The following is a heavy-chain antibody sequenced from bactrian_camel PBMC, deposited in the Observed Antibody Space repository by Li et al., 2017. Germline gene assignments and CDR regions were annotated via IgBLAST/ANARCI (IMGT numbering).Heavy chain of an antibody. CDR1: ESTFSRNN. D-gene: IGHD5*01. CDR3: AATDGGFGLRVGWPRKNEFVY. J-gene: IGHJ4*01. CDR2: MDGERRA. V-gene: IGHV3S53*01. Sequence: HVQLVESGGGSVQAGGSLRLSCSASESTFSRNNMGWLRQAPGKEREGVATMDGERRASYADSVKGRFTITKDNAKNTLYLQMNDLKPEDTAMYYCAATDGGFGLRVGWPRKNEFVYWGQGTQVTVS.